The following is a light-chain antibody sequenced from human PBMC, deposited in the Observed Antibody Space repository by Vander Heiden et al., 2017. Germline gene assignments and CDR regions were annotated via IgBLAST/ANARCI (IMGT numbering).Light chain of an antibody. Sequence: DIQMTQSPSSLSASVGDRVTITCRASQSIRNYLNWYQQKPGEVPKLLIYAASSLQSGVPSRVSGSGSGTDFTLTISSLQPEDFATYYCQQSYSTPRAFGGGTKVEIK. J-gene: IGKJ4*01. CDR2: AAS. CDR3: QQSYSTPRA. CDR1: QSIRNY. V-gene: IGKV1-39*01.